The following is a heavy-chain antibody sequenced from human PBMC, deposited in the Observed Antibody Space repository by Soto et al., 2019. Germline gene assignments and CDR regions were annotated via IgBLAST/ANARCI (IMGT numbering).Heavy chain of an antibody. J-gene: IGHJ4*02. D-gene: IGHD2-2*02. Sequence: PSETLSLTCTVSGGSISSYYWSWIRQPPGKGLEWIGYIYYSGSTNYNPSLKSRVTISVDTSKNQFSLKLSSGTAADTAVYYCARAIYLPYYFDYWGQGTLVTVSS. CDR1: GGSISSYY. V-gene: IGHV4-59*01. CDR3: ARAIYLPYYFDY. CDR2: IYYSGST.